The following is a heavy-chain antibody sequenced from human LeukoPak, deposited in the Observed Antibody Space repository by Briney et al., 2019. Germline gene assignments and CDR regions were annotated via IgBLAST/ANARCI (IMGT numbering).Heavy chain of an antibody. V-gene: IGHV1-18*01. CDR1: GYTFTYYA. CDR3: AREAGSGSYYHFDY. J-gene: IGHJ4*02. D-gene: IGHD3-10*01. Sequence: ASVKVSCKASGYTFTYYAINWVRQAPGQGLEWMGWISPYNGDTNFTQNLQDRVTLTTDTSTNTAYMELRSLRSDDTAVYFCAREAGSGSYYHFDYWGQGTLVTVSS. CDR2: ISPYNGDT.